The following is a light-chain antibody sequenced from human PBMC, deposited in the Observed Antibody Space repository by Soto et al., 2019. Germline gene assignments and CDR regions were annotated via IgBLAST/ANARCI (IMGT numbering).Light chain of an antibody. V-gene: IGKV2-28*01. CDR1: QSLLQSNGNHY. CDR3: MQALHTPWT. CDR2: LGS. Sequence: DIVLTQSPLSLPVTPGEPASISYRSSQSLLQSNGNHYLDWYLQKPGQSPQVLIYLGSNRASGVPDRFSGSGSGTDFTLKISRVEAEDVGVYYCMQALHTPWTFGQGTKVEIK. J-gene: IGKJ1*01.